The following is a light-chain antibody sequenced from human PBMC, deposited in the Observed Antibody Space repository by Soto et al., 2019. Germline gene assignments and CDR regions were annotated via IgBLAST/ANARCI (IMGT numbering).Light chain of an antibody. Sequence: DIQMTQSPSTLSASVGDRVTITCRASQSINIWLAWYQQKPGKAPKFLIYDASTLESGVPSRFSGSGSGTEFTLTISSLQPDDFATYYCQQYNTYSYTFGQGTKLEIK. V-gene: IGKV1-5*01. J-gene: IGKJ2*01. CDR2: DAS. CDR3: QQYNTYSYT. CDR1: QSINIW.